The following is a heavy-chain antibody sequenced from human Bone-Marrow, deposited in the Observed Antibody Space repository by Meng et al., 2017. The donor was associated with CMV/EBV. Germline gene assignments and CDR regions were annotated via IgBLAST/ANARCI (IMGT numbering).Heavy chain of an antibody. J-gene: IGHJ1*01. CDR1: GFSLSTSGVG. CDR3: ARTSYSSSWVEYFQH. Sequence: SGPTLVKPTQTLTLTCTFSGFSLSTSGVGVGWIRQPPGKALEWLALIYWNDDKRYSPSLKSRLTITKDTSKNQVVLTMTNMDPVDTATYYCARTSYSSSWVEYFQHWGQGTLVTVSS. CDR2: IYWNDDK. D-gene: IGHD6-13*01. V-gene: IGHV2-5*01.